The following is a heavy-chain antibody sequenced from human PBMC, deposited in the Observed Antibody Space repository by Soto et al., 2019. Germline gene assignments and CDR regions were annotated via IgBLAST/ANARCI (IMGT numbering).Heavy chain of an antibody. Sequence: PSETLSLTCTVSGGSVSSGSYYSSWIRQPPGKGLEWIGYIYYSGSTNYNPSLKSRVTISVDTSKNQFSLKLSSVTAADTAVYYCARGVAYYYDRGWFDPWGQGTLVTVSS. J-gene: IGHJ5*02. CDR1: GGSVSSGSYY. V-gene: IGHV4-61*01. CDR3: ARGVAYYYDRGWFDP. CDR2: IYYSGST. D-gene: IGHD3-10*02.